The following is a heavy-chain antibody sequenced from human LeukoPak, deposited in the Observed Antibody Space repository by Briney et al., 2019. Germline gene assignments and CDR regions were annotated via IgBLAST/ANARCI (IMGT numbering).Heavy chain of an antibody. CDR3: ARVWTVAGNRWFDP. CDR1: GGTISSGDYY. D-gene: IGHD6-19*01. V-gene: IGHV4-30-4*01. J-gene: IGHJ5*02. Sequence: SQTLSLTCNVFGGTISSGDYYWSWIRQPPEKGLEWVGYISYIGSTYYNPSLKSRVAMSIDKSKNQFSLKLTSVTAADTAVYYCARVWTVAGNRWFDPWGQGTLVTVSS. CDR2: ISYIGST.